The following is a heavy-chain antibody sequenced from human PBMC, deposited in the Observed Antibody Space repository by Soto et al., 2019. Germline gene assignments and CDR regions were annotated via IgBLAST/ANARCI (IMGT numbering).Heavy chain of an antibody. D-gene: IGHD3-10*01. CDR1: GYTFTGYY. V-gene: IGHV1-2*04. CDR2: INPNSGGT. CDR3: ARGSYYGSGDYYYYMDV. Sequence: EASVKVSCKASGYTFTGYYMHWVRQAPGQGLEWMGWINPNSGGTNYAQKFQGWVTMTRDTSISTAYMELSRLRSDDTAVYYCARGSYYGSGDYYYYMDVWGKGTTVTVSS. J-gene: IGHJ6*03.